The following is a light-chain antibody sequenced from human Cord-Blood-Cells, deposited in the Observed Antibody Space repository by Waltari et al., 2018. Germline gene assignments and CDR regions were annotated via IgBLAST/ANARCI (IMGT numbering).Light chain of an antibody. CDR1: SSDVGGYNY. V-gene: IGLV2-14*01. J-gene: IGLJ1*01. CDR2: DVS. Sequence: QSALPQPASVSGSPAQSITISCTGTSSDVGGYNYDSWYQQHPGKAPKLMIYDVSNRPSGVSNRFSGSKSGNTASLTISGLQAEDEADYYCSSYTSSSTYVFGTGTKVTVL. CDR3: SSYTSSSTYV.